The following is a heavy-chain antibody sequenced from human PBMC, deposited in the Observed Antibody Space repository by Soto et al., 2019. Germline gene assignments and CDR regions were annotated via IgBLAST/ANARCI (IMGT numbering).Heavy chain of an antibody. CDR1: GYTFTSYD. J-gene: IGHJ4*02. Sequence: ASVKVSCKASGYTFTSYDINWVRQATGQGLEWMGWMNPNSGNTGYAQKFQGRVTMTRNTSISTAYMELSSLRSEDTAVYYCASYCSSTSCYAGVDYWGQGTLVTVSS. CDR2: MNPNSGNT. CDR3: ASYCSSTSCYAGVDY. D-gene: IGHD2-2*01. V-gene: IGHV1-8*01.